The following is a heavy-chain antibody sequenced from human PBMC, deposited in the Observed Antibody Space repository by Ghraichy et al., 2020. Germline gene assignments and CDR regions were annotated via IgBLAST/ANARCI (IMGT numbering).Heavy chain of an antibody. J-gene: IGHJ4*02. V-gene: IGHV4-39*07. CDR2: INYSGRT. D-gene: IGHD6-6*01. Sequence: TLSLPCSVSGGSITAVNYYWGWIRQPPGKGLEWSGSINYSGRTYYSPSLKSRGTISVDTSKNKFSLKLSSMTAADTAVYYCARDEYSSSSGVFDYWGQGTLATVSS. CDR1: GGSITAVNYY. CDR3: ARDEYSSSSGVFDY.